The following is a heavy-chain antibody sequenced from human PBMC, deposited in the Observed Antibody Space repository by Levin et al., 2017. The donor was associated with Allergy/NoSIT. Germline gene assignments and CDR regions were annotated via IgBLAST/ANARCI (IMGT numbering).Heavy chain of an antibody. CDR3: ARSYSSGWYPNWFDP. D-gene: IGHD6-19*01. CDR1: GGSIRSGSYY. V-gene: IGHV4-61*02. CDR2: IYTSGST. J-gene: IGHJ5*02. Sequence: SQTLSLTCTVSGGSIRSGSYYWSWIRQPAGKGLEWIGRIYTSGSTNYNPSLKSRVTISVDTSKNQFSLKLSSVTAADTAVYYCARSYSSGWYPNWFDPWGQGTLVTVSS.